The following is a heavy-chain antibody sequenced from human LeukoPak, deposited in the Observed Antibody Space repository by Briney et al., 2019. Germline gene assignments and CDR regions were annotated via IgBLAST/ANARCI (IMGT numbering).Heavy chain of an antibody. CDR2: INHSGST. D-gene: IGHD5-12*01. Sequence: SETLSLICAVYGGSFSGYYWSWIRQPPGKGLEWIGEINHSGSTNYNPSLKSRVTISVDTSKNQFSLKLSSVTAADTAVYYCARGGKWLRFNWFDPWGQGTLVTVSS. V-gene: IGHV4-34*01. CDR1: GGSFSGYY. CDR3: ARGGKWLRFNWFDP. J-gene: IGHJ5*02.